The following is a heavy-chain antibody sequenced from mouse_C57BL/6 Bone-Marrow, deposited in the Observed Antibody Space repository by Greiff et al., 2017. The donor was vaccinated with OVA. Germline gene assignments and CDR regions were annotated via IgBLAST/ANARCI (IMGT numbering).Heavy chain of an antibody. CDR1: GYTFTSYW. CDR2: IYPSDSET. CDR3: EGHYCKVAY. J-gene: IGHJ3*01. V-gene: IGHV1-61*01. D-gene: IGHD2-1*01. Sequence: QVQLQQPGAELVRPGSSVTLSCKASGYTFTSYWMEWVKQRPGQGLEWIGNIYPSDSETNYNQKFKDKATLTVDKSSSTAYMQLSSLTSDDSAVYCYEGHYCKVAYWGQGTLVTVSA.